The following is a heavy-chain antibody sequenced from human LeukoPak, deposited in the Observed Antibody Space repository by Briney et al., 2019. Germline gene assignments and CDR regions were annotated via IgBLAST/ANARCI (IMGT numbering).Heavy chain of an antibody. CDR3: ARQQWLDGAYYFGY. Sequence: GGSLRLSCAASGFTFSSSNMNWVRQAPGKGLEWVSSISTSSSYIYYADSVKGRFTVSRDNAKKSLFLQMNSLRDEDTAVYYCARQQWLDGAYYFGYWGQGTLVTVSS. CDR1: GFTFSSSN. D-gene: IGHD6-19*01. J-gene: IGHJ4*02. CDR2: ISTSSSYI. V-gene: IGHV3-21*01.